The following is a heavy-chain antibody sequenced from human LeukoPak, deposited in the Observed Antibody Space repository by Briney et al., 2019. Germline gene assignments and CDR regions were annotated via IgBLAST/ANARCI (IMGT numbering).Heavy chain of an antibody. Sequence: EASETLSLTCTVSGGSISSYYWSWIRQPPGKGLEWIGYIYYSGSTNYNPSLKSRVTISVDTSKYQFSLKLSSVTAADTAVYYCARLMSVAGYYFDYWGQGTLVTVSS. CDR2: IYYSGST. V-gene: IGHV4-59*01. CDR1: GGSISSYY. CDR3: ARLMSVAGYYFDY. J-gene: IGHJ4*02. D-gene: IGHD6-19*01.